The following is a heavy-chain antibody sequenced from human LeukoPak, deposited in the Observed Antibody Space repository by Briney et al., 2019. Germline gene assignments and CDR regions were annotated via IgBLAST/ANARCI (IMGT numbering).Heavy chain of an antibody. V-gene: IGHV3-66*04. Sequence: GGSLRLSCAASGFTVSSNYMSWVRQAPGKGLEWVSVIYSGGSTYYADSVKGRFTISRDNSKNTLYLQMNSLRAEDTAVYYCARHIVATIKGGFDYWDQGTLVTVSS. CDR3: ARHIVATIKGGFDY. CDR2: IYSGGST. CDR1: GFTVSSNY. J-gene: IGHJ4*02. D-gene: IGHD5-12*01.